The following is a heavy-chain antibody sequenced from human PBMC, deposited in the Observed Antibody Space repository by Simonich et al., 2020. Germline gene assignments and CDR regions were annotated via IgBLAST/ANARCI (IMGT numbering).Heavy chain of an antibody. Sequence: QVQLQESGPGLVKPSETLSLTCTVSGGSISSYYWSWIRQPPGKGLEWIGYIYYSGSPNHNPPLKSRVTISVDTSKNQFSLKLSSVTAADTAVYYCARHDRWLQFYFDYWGQGTLVTVSS. CDR2: IYYSGSP. V-gene: IGHV4-59*08. D-gene: IGHD5-12*01. CDR1: GGSISSYY. J-gene: IGHJ4*02. CDR3: ARHDRWLQFYFDY.